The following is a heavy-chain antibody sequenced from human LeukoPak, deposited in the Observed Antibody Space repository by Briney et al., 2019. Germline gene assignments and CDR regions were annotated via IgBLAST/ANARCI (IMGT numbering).Heavy chain of an antibody. CDR3: ASRRLEGDNPPPGFYYYYYMDV. J-gene: IGHJ6*03. CDR1: GGTFSSYA. CDR2: IIPIFGTA. Sequence: SVKVSCKASGGTFSSYAISWVRQAPGQGLEWMGGIIPIFGTANYAQKFQGRVTITADESTSTAYMELSSLRSEDTAVYYCASRRLEGDNPPPGFYYYYYMDVWGKGTTVTVSS. V-gene: IGHV1-69*13. D-gene: IGHD2-21*02.